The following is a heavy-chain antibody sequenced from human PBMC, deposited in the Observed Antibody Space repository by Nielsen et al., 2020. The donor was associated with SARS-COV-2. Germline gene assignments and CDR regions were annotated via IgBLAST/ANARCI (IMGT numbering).Heavy chain of an antibody. V-gene: IGHV1-46*01. CDR2: INPSGGST. J-gene: IGHJ6*02. Sequence: ASVKVSCKASGYTFTSYYMYWVRQAPGQGLEWMGIINPSGGSTSYAQKFQGRVTMTRDTSTSTVYMELSSLRSEDTAVYYCARDRVDYDFWSGYYLRDPGRAMDVWGQGTTVTVSS. D-gene: IGHD3-3*01. CDR3: ARDRVDYDFWSGYYLRDPGRAMDV. CDR1: GYTFTSYY.